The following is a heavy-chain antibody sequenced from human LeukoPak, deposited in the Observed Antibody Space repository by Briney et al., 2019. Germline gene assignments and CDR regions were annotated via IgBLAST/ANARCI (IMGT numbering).Heavy chain of an antibody. J-gene: IGHJ5*02. V-gene: IGHV1-2*02. Sequence: ASVKVSCKASGYIFTGDYMHWVRQAPGQGLEWMGWINPNSGGTNYAQKFQGRVTMTRDTFISTAYMELSRLRSDDTAVYYCARGLVFWDYDYVWGSYRPHWFDPWGQGTLVTVSS. CDR1: GYIFTGDY. D-gene: IGHD3-16*02. CDR3: ARGLVFWDYDYVWGSYRPHWFDP. CDR2: INPNSGGT.